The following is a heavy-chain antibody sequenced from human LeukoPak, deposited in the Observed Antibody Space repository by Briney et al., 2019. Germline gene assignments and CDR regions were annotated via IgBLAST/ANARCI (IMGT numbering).Heavy chain of an antibody. CDR1: GFTFSSYA. V-gene: IGHV3-30*04. J-gene: IGHJ4*02. CDR2: ISYDGSNK. D-gene: IGHD3-10*01. Sequence: PGGSLRLSCAASGFTFSSYAMHWVRQAPGKGLEWVAVISYDGSNKYYADSVKGRFTISRDNSKNTLYLQMNSLRAEDTAVYYCARERDYYGSGSYLESFDYWGQGTLVTVSS. CDR3: ARERDYYGSGSYLESFDY.